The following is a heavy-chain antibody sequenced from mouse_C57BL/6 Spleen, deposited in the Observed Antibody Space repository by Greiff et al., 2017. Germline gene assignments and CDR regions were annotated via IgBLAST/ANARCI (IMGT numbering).Heavy chain of an antibody. J-gene: IGHJ4*01. CDR2: IYPGDGDT. CDR1: GYAFSSSW. CDR3: ARGDDYGAMDY. D-gene: IGHD2-4*01. V-gene: IGHV1-82*01. Sequence: VQLQQSGPELVKPGASVKISCKASGYAFSSSWMNWVKQRPGKGLEWIGRIYPGDGDTNYNGKFKGKATLTADKSSSTAYMQHSSLTSEDSAVYFCARGDDYGAMDYWGQGTSVTVSS.